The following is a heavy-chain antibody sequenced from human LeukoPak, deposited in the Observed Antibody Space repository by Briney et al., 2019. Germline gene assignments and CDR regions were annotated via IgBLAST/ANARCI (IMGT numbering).Heavy chain of an antibody. CDR1: GFTFSSYW. D-gene: IGHD2-2*01. V-gene: IGHV3-7*01. Sequence: PGGSLRLSCAASGFTFSSYWMSWVRQAPGKGLEWVANIKQDGSEKYYVDSVKGRFTISRDNAKNSLYLQMNSLRAEDTAVYYCAKDGWYCSTTSCYVWIYYYYYMDVWGKGTTVTVSS. J-gene: IGHJ6*03. CDR3: AKDGWYCSTTSCYVWIYYYYYMDV. CDR2: IKQDGSEK.